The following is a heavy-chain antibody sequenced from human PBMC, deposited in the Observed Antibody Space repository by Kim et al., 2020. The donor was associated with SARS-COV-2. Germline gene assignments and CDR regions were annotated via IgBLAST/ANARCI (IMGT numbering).Heavy chain of an antibody. D-gene: IGHD3-9*01. J-gene: IGHJ3*02. V-gene: IGHV1-46*01. CDR2: INPSGGST. CDR1: GYTFTSYY. CDR3: ARDLGGRYFDWLSPGFDI. Sequence: ASVKVSCKASGYTFTSYYMHWVRQAPGQGLEWMGIINPSGGSTSYAQKFQGRVTMTRDTSTSTVYMELSSLRSEDTAGYYCARDLGGRYFDWLSPGFDIWGQGTMVTVSS.